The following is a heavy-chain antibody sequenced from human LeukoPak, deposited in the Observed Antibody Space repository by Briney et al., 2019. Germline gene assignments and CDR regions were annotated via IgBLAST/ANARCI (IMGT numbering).Heavy chain of an antibody. CDR3: SRSGRWLQFLG. CDR1: GGSVSSGSYY. J-gene: IGHJ4*02. V-gene: IGHV4-61*01. D-gene: IGHD5-24*01. CDR2: IYYSGST. Sequence: SETLCLTCTVSGGSVSSGSYYWRWIRQPPGKGLEWIGYIYYSGSTSYNPSLKSRVTISVDTSKNQFSLKLSSVTAADTAVYYCSRSGRWLQFLGWGQGTLVTVPS.